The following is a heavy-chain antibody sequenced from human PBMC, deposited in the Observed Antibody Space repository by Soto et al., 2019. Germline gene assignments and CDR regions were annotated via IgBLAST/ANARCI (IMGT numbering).Heavy chain of an antibody. V-gene: IGHV4-59*01. CDR2: IYYSGST. CDR3: ARSYDSSGYSWFDP. D-gene: IGHD3-22*01. CDR1: GGSISSYY. Sequence: SETLSLTCTVSGGSISSYYWSWIRQPPGKGLEWIGYIYYSGSTNYNPSLKSRVTISVDTSKNQFSLKLSSVTAADTAVYYCARSYDSSGYSWFDPWGQGTLVTVYS. J-gene: IGHJ5*02.